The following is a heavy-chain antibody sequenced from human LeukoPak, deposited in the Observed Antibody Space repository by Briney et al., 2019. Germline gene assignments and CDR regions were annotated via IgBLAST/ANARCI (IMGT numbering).Heavy chain of an antibody. CDR3: ARGSGRSGPS. V-gene: IGHV4-34*01. Sequence: SETLSLTCSVYGGSFSGYYWSWIRQPPGKGLEWIGEINHSGSTNYNPSLKSRVTISVDTSKNQFSLKLSSVTAADTAVYYCARGSGRSGPSWGQGTLVTVSS. D-gene: IGHD3-10*01. J-gene: IGHJ5*02. CDR2: INHSGST. CDR1: GGSFSGYY.